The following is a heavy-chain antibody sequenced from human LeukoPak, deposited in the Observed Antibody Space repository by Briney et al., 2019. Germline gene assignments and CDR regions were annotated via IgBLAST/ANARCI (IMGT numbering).Heavy chain of an antibody. D-gene: IGHD6-19*01. CDR2: ISYDGSNK. Sequence: GGSLRLSCAASGFTFSSYGMHWVRQAPGKGLEWVAVISYDGSNKYYADSVKGRFTISRDNSKNTLYLQMNSLRAEDTAVYYCAKDLDGIAVADFPSAWYFDLWGRGTLVTVSS. J-gene: IGHJ2*01. V-gene: IGHV3-30*18. CDR3: AKDLDGIAVADFPSAWYFDL. CDR1: GFTFSSYG.